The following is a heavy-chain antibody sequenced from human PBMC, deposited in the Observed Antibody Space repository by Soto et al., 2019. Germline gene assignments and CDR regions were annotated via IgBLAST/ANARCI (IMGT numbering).Heavy chain of an antibody. Sequence: SVKVSCKASGGTFSSYAISWVRQAPGQGLEWMGGIIPIFGTANYAQKFQGRVTITADESTSTAYMELSSLRSEDTAVYYCAREMVCSGGSCSSGGMAVWGQGTTVTVSS. CDR2: IIPIFGTA. D-gene: IGHD2-15*01. V-gene: IGHV1-69*13. CDR1: GGTFSSYA. J-gene: IGHJ6*02. CDR3: AREMVCSGGSCSSGGMAV.